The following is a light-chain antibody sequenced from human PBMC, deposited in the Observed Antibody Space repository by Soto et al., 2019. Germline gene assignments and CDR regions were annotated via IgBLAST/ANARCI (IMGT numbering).Light chain of an antibody. CDR2: EVS. V-gene: IGLV2-8*01. CDR3: SSYGGSDTDV. J-gene: IGLJ1*01. Sequence: QSALTQPPSASGSPGQSVTISCTGTSSDIGGCDCVSWYQHHPGKAPKLLIYEVSQRPSGVPDRFSGSKSGNTASLTVSGLQADDEGDYYCSSYGGSDTDVFGTGTKLTVL. CDR1: SSDIGGCDC.